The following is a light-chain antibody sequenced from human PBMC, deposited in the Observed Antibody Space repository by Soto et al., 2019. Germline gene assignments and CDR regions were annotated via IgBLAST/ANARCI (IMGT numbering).Light chain of an antibody. CDR1: QSISSW. J-gene: IGKJ1*01. V-gene: IGKV1-5*03. Sequence: DIQMTQSPSTLSASVGDRVTITCRASQSISSWLAWYQQKPGKAPTLLIYTASSLESVVQSRFSGSGSGTEFTLTISSLQPDDLATYYCQQYNSYSRTFGQGNKVEIK. CDR3: QQYNSYSRT. CDR2: TAS.